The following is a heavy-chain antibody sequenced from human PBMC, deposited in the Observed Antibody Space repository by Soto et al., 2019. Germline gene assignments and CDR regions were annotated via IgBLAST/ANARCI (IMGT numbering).Heavy chain of an antibody. CDR2: INPNSGGT. CDR1: GYTFTGYY. J-gene: IGHJ4*02. D-gene: IGHD5-18*01. V-gene: IGHV1-2*04. Sequence: ASVKVSCKASGYTFTGYYMHWVRQAPGQGLEWMGWINPNSGGTNYAQKFQGWVTMTRDTSISTAYMELSRLRSDDTAVYYCARDGYSYGEYYFDYWGQGTLVTVSS. CDR3: ARDGYSYGEYYFDY.